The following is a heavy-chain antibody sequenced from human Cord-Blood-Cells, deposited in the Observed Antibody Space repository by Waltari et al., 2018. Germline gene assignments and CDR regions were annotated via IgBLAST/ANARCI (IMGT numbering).Heavy chain of an antibody. CDR3: ARLKLGIHYYFDY. CDR1: GGSISSYY. D-gene: IGHD3-16*01. CDR2: IYYSGST. V-gene: IGHV4-59*08. J-gene: IGHJ4*02. Sequence: QVQLQESGPGLVKPSETLSLTCTVSGGSISSYYWSWIRQPPGKGLEWIGYIYYSGSTNYNPSLKSRVTISVDTSKNQFSLKLSSVTAADTAVYYCARLKLGIHYYFDYWGQGTLVTVSS.